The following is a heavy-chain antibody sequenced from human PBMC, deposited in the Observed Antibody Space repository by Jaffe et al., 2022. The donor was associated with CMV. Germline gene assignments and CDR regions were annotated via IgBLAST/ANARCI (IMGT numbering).Heavy chain of an antibody. CDR2: MNPNSGNT. J-gene: IGHJ5*02. Sequence: QVQLVQSGAEVKKPGASVKVSCKASGYTFTSYDINWVRQATGQGLEWMGWMNPNSGNTGYAQKFQGRVTMTRNTSISTAYMELSSLRSEDTAVYYCARGGHFDWLLRKKTRFDPWGQGTLVTVSS. D-gene: IGHD3-9*01. V-gene: IGHV1-8*01. CDR1: GYTFTSYD. CDR3: ARGGHFDWLLRKKTRFDP.